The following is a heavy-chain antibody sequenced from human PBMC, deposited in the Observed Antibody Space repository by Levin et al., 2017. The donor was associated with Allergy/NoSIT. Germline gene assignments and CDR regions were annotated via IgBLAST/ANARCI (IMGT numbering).Heavy chain of an antibody. CDR3: AKPLGVGEAGWLESGLDV. D-gene: IGHD2-8*01. CDR2: IAFDGSNK. CDR1: GFTFSSSG. Sequence: LSLTCAASGFTFSSSGMHWVRQTPGKGLEWVAVIAFDGSNKYYGDSVKGRFTISRDNSENTLYLQMNRLRPEDTAMYYCAKPLGVGEAGWLESGLDVWGRGTTVTVFS. V-gene: IGHV3-30*18. J-gene: IGHJ6*04.